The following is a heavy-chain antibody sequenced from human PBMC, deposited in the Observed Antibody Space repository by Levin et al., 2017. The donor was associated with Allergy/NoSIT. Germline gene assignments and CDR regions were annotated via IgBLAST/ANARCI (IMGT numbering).Heavy chain of an antibody. CDR1: GFTFSSYW. CDR3: ARDGIGYCSGGSCYKGPPGDAFDI. J-gene: IGHJ3*02. D-gene: IGHD2-15*01. V-gene: IGHV3-7*04. Sequence: LSLTCAASGFTFSSYWMSWVRQAPGKGLEWVANIKQDGSEKYYVDSVKGRFTISRDNAKNSLYLQMNSLRAEDTAVYYCARDGIGYCSGGSCYKGPPGDAFDIWGQGTMVTVSS. CDR2: IKQDGSEK.